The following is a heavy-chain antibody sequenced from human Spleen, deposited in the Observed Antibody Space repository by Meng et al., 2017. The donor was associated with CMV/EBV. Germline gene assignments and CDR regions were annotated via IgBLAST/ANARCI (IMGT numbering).Heavy chain of an antibody. CDR2: INPLSGGP. D-gene: IGHD6-13*01. J-gene: IGHJ4*02. CDR1: GYTFTGYY. CDR3: ARGFLRIAATGLGN. Sequence: ASVKVSCKASGYTFTGYYIHWVRQAPGQGLEWMGWINPLSGGPNYAQKFQGRVTMTRDTSTSTVYMELSSLSSEDTAVYFCARGFLRIAATGLGNWGLGTLVTVSS. V-gene: IGHV1-2*02.